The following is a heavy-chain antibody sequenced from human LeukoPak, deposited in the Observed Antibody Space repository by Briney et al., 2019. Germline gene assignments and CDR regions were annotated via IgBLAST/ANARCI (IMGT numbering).Heavy chain of an antibody. CDR1: GGTFSSYA. J-gene: IGHJ4*02. V-gene: IGHV1-69*13. D-gene: IGHD6-19*01. CDR3: ARANPGIAVAGIDY. Sequence: ASVKVSCKASGGTFSSYAISWVRQAPGQGLEWMGGIIPIFGTANYAQKFQGRVTITAVESTSTAYMELSSLRAEDTAVYYCARANPGIAVAGIDYWGQGTLVTVSS. CDR2: IIPIFGTA.